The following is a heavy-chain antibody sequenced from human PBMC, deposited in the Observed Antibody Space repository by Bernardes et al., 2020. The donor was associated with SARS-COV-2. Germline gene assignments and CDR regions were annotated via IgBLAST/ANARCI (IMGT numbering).Heavy chain of an antibody. CDR2: ITSSSSYI. CDR1: GFTFSGYS. V-gene: IGHV3-21*06. Sequence: VGSLRLSCAASGFTFSGYSMNWVRQAPGKGLEWVSSITSSSSYIHYADSVKGRFTISRDNANNSLFLHMDSLGADDTAIYYCARGSGGSRTPGFDYWGQGALVTVSS. J-gene: IGHJ4*02. CDR3: ARGSGGSRTPGFDY. D-gene: IGHD1-26*01.